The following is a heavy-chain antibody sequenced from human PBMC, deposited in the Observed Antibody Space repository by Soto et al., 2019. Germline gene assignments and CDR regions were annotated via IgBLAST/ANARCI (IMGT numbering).Heavy chain of an antibody. V-gene: IGHV1-18*01. J-gene: IGHJ4*02. CDR1: GYTFTSYG. Sequence: ASVKVSCKASGYTFTSYGISWVRQAPGQGLEWMGWISAYNGNTNYAQKLQGRVTMTTDTSTSIAYMELRSMRSDDTAVYYCARVAFDSFGPRAIDYWGQGTLVTVAS. D-gene: IGHD3-10*01. CDR3: ARVAFDSFGPRAIDY. CDR2: ISAYNGNT.